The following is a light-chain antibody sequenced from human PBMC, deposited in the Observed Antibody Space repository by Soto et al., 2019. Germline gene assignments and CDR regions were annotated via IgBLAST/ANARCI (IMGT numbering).Light chain of an antibody. CDR2: TAS. CDR3: QQLYTYPLT. Sequence: DIQMTQSPSSLSASVGDRVTITCLASQSISSYLNWYQQKPGKAPKLLIYTASTLQSGVPSRFSGSGSGTEFTLTITSLQPEDFAAYYCQQLYTYPLTFGGGTKVDIK. V-gene: IGKV1-9*01. CDR1: QSISSY. J-gene: IGKJ4*01.